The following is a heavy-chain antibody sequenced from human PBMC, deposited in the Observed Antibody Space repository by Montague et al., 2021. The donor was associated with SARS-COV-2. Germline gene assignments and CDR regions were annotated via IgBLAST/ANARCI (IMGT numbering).Heavy chain of an antibody. CDR3: ARDSSYYDFWSGYFSPPSHYYYYYLDV. CDR2: ISYDGSNK. J-gene: IGHJ6*03. Sequence: SLRLSCAASGFTFSSYAMHWVRQAPGKGLEWVAVISYDGSNKYYADSVKGRFTISRDNSKNTLYLQMNSLRAEDTAVHYCARDSSYYDFWSGYFSPPSHYYYYYLDVWGKGTTVTVSS. D-gene: IGHD3-3*01. V-gene: IGHV3-30*04. CDR1: GFTFSSYA.